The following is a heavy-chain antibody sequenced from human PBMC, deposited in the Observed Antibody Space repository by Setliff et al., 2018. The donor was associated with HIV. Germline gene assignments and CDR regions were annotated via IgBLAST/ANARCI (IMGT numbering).Heavy chain of an antibody. J-gene: IGHJ6*03. CDR3: ARSGNILTDYSYYSYFMDV. D-gene: IGHD3-9*01. V-gene: IGHV4-4*07. CDR2: IYTSGNT. Sequence: SETLSLTCTVSGGSISSHYWSWIRQPAGKGLEWIGRIYTSGNTNYNPSLKSRVTMSVDTSKNQFSLKLSSVTAVDTAVYYCARSGNILTDYSYYSYFMDVWGGGTTVTVSS. CDR1: GGSISSHY.